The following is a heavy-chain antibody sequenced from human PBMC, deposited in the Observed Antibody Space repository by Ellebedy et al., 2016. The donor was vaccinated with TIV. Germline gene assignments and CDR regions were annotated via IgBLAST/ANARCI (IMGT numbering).Heavy chain of an antibody. CDR1: GFTFSNYA. Sequence: GESLKISCEVSGFTFSNYAVNWVRQAPGQGLEWVSYISSSSTNIQYADSVKGRFTVSRDNAKNSLSLQMNSLRAEETAVYYCARDPSLGRNLFYYMDVWGKGTTVIVSS. V-gene: IGHV3-48*04. D-gene: IGHD1-1*01. J-gene: IGHJ6*03. CDR2: ISSSSTNI. CDR3: ARDPSLGRNLFYYMDV.